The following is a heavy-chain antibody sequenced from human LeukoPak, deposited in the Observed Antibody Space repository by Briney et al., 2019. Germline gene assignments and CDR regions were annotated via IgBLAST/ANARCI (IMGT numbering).Heavy chain of an antibody. V-gene: IGHV3-23*01. J-gene: IGHJ4*02. CDR3: ARGYSGDDDFFY. CDR2: ITGTGGR. Sequence: GGSLRLSCAVSGFTLTNHGVSWVRQAPGKGLEWVSIITGTGGRYYGDSVKGRFTISRDNSKNTVSLQINNLRAEDTAVYYCARGYSGDDDFFYWGQGTLVTVSS. D-gene: IGHD5-12*01. CDR1: GFTLTNHG.